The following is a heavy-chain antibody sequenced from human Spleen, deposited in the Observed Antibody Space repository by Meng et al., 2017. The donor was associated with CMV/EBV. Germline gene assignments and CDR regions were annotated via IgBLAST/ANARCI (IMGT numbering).Heavy chain of an antibody. D-gene: IGHD3-3*01. CDR3: AKIRSAYYDFWSGYSVWDYYYGMDV. Sequence: GGSLRLSCAASGFTFSSYSMNCVRQAPGKGLEWVSSISSSGDYIYYADSVKGRFTISRDNAKNSLYLQMNNLRAEDTAVYYCAKIRSAYYDFWSGYSVWDYYYGMDVWGQGTTVTVSS. J-gene: IGHJ6*02. CDR2: ISSSGDYI. V-gene: IGHV3-21*01. CDR1: GFTFSSYS.